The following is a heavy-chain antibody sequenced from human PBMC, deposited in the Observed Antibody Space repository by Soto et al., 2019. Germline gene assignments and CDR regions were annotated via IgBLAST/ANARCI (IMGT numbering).Heavy chain of an antibody. Sequence: GGSLRLSCAASGFTFSSYSMNWVRQSPGKGLEWVSSISSSSSYIYYADSVKGRFTISRDNAKNSLYLQMNSLRAEDTAVYYCARGKDFWSGYYTIWFDPWGQGTLVTVS. CDR1: GFTFSSYS. V-gene: IGHV3-21*01. J-gene: IGHJ5*02. CDR2: ISSSSSYI. CDR3: ARGKDFWSGYYTIWFDP. D-gene: IGHD3-3*01.